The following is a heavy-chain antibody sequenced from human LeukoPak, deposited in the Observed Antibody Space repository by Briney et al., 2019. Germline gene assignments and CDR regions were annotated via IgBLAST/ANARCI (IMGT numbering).Heavy chain of an antibody. CDR2: ISSSSSTI. CDR1: GFTFSNYS. D-gene: IGHD3-10*01. V-gene: IGHV3-48*01. CDR3: ARAPSYFDY. J-gene: IGHJ4*02. Sequence: GGSLRLSCAASGFTFSNYSINWVRQAPGKGLEWVSYISSSSSTIYYADSVKGRFTISRDNAKNSLYLQMNSLRAEDTAVYYCARAPSYFDYWGQGTLVTVSS.